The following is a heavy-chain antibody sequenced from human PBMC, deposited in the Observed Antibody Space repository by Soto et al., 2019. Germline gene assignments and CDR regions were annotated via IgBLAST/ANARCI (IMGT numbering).Heavy chain of an antibody. D-gene: IGHD3-3*01. CDR2: ITPDSGDT. V-gene: IGHV1-2*02. CDR1: GYTFTDYH. J-gene: IGHJ4*02. Sequence: QVPLVQSGAEVKKSGASVKVSCKASGYTFTDYHMHWVRQAPGQGLEWMGWITPDSGDTKYAQKCQGRVTMTRDTSVSTVYMELTSLTSEDTAVYFCARDRVGFAVVTPAHWGQGTLVSVSS. CDR3: ARDRVGFAVVTPAH.